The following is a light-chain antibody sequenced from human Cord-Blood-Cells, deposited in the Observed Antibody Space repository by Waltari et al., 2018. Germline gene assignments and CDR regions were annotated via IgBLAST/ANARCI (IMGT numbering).Light chain of an antibody. Sequence: DIQMTQSPSNLSASVGDRVTIPCRASQSISSWLAWYQQKPGKAPKLLIYDASSLESGVPSRFSGSGSGTEFTLTISSLQPDDFATYYCQQYNSYSPWTFGQGTKVEIK. CDR3: QQYNSYSPWT. J-gene: IGKJ1*01. CDR1: QSISSW. CDR2: DAS. V-gene: IGKV1-5*01.